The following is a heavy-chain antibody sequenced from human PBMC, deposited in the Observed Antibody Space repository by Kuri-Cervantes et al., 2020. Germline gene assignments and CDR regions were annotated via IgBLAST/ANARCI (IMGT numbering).Heavy chain of an antibody. V-gene: IGHV1-46*01. CDR2: INPSGGST. J-gene: IGHJ4*02. D-gene: IGHD1-1*01. CDR1: GYTFTSYY. Sequence: ASVKVSCKASGYTFTSYYMHWVRQAPGQGLEWMGIINPSGGSTSYAQKFQGRATMTRDTSTKKDDMELSSLRSDDTAVYYFELRAGAGSIDYWGQGTLVTVSS. CDR3: ELRAGAGSIDY.